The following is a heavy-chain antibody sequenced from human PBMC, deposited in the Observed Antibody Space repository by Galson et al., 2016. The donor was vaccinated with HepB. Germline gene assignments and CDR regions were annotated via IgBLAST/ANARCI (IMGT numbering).Heavy chain of an antibody. CDR3: ARSSIPARQPAPFDY. D-gene: IGHD6-6*01. V-gene: IGHV5-51*03. J-gene: IGHJ4*02. Sequence: QSGAEVKKPGESLKISCKGSAYSFTSHWIGWVRQMPGKGLEWMGIIFPADSETRYSPSFQGQVTISADKSISTAYLQWASLKASDTAMYYCARSSIPARQPAPFDYWGQGTMVTVSS. CDR2: IFPADSET. CDR1: AYSFTSHW.